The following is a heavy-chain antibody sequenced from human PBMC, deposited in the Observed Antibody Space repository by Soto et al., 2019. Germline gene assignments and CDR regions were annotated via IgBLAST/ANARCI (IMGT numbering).Heavy chain of an antibody. CDR1: GGSISSSNW. D-gene: IGHD6-19*01. V-gene: IGHV4-4*02. CDR2: IYHSGST. CDR3: ARRKQWLGYYFDY. Sequence: SETLSLTCTVSGGSISSSNWWSWVRQPPGKGLEWIGEIYHSGSTNYNPSLKSRVTISVDKSKNQFSLKLSSVPAADTAVYYCARRKQWLGYYFDYWGQGTLVTVSS. J-gene: IGHJ4*02.